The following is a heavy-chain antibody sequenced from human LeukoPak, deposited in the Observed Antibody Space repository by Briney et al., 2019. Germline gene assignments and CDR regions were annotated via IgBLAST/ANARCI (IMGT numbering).Heavy chain of an antibody. V-gene: IGHV3-30*18. CDR3: AKLWYSGSYDFDY. Sequence: PGGSLRLSCAASGFTFSSYGMHWVRQAPGKGLEWVAVISYDGSNKYYADSVKGRFTISRDNSKNTLYLQMNSLRAEDTAVYYCAKLWYSGSYDFDYWGQGTLVTVSS. CDR1: GFTFSSYG. J-gene: IGHJ4*02. CDR2: ISYDGSNK. D-gene: IGHD1-26*01.